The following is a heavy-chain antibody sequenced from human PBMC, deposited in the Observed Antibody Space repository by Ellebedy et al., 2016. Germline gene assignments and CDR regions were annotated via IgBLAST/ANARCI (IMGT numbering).Heavy chain of an antibody. V-gene: IGHV1-24*01. D-gene: IGHD1-26*01. CDR1: GYTLTELS. CDR2: FDPEDGET. Sequence: ASVKVSCKVSGYTLTELSMHWVRQAPGKGLEWMGGFDPEDGETIYAQKFQGRVTLTRDTSTGTVYMDLSSLTSEDTAVYYCARERGFGSYYYGMDVWGQGTTVTVSS. CDR3: ARERGFGSYYYGMDV. J-gene: IGHJ6*02.